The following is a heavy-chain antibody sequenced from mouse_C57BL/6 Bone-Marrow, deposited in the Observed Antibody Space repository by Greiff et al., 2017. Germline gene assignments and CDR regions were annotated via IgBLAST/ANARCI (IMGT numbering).Heavy chain of an antibody. V-gene: IGHV1-58*01. CDR1: GYTFTSYG. J-gene: IGHJ1*03. D-gene: IGHD4-1*01. CDR2: IYIGNGYT. CDR3: ATGGGFWYFDV. Sequence: VQLQQSGAELVRPGSSVKMSCKTSGYTFTSYGINWVKQRPGQGLEWIGSIYIGNGYTAYNEKFKGKATLTSDTSSSTAYMQLSSLTSEDSAIYFCATGGGFWYFDVWGTGTTVTVSS.